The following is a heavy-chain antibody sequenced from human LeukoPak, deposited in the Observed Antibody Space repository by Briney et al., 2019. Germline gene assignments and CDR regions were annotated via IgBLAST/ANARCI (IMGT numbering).Heavy chain of an antibody. V-gene: IGHV4-30-2*01. CDR1: GGSISSGGYS. Sequence: PSQTLSLTCAVSGGSISSGGYSWSWIRQPPGKGLEWIGYIYHSGSTYYNPSLKSRVTISVDTSKNQFSLKLSSVTAADTAVYYCARGQLFPRKLLSLPYFDYWGQGTLVTVSS. CDR3: ARGQLFPRKLLSLPYFDY. J-gene: IGHJ4*02. D-gene: IGHD2-2*01. CDR2: IYHSGST.